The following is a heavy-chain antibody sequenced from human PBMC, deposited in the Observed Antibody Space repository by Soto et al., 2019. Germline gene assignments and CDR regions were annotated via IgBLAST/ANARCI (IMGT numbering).Heavy chain of an antibody. D-gene: IGHD2-2*01. J-gene: IGHJ6*02. CDR1: GGTFSSYA. CDR3: ARSQGSSTSLEIYYYYDYGMDV. Sequence: QVQLVQSGAEVKKPGSSVKVSCKASGGTFSSYAISWVRQAPGQGLEWMGGIIPISDTTNYAQKFQGRVTSTADESTSTAYMELSSLRSEDTAVYYCARSQGSSTSLEIYYYYDYGMDVWGQGNTVTVSS. CDR2: IIPISDTT. V-gene: IGHV1-69*01.